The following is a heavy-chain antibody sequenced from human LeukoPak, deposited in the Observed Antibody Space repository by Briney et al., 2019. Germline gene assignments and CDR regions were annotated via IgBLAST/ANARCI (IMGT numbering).Heavy chain of an antibody. CDR2: IYYSGST. D-gene: IGHD5-18*01. CDR3: ARVDTASDAFDI. V-gene: IGHV4-59*01. Sequence: SETLSLTCTVSGGSISSYYWSWIRQPPGKGLEWIGYIYYSGSTNYNPSLKSRVTISVDTSKNQFSLKLSSVTGADTAVYYCARVDTASDAFDIWGQGTMVTVSS. J-gene: IGHJ3*02. CDR1: GGSISSYY.